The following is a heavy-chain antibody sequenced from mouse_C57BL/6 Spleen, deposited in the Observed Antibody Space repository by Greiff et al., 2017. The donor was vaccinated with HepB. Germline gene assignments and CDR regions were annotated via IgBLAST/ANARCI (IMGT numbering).Heavy chain of an antibody. Sequence: EVMLVESGGGLVKPGGSLKLSCAASGFTFSDYGMHWVRQAPEKGLEWVAYISSGSSTIYYADTVKGRFTISRDNAKNTLFLQMTSLRSEDTAMYYCARQSNYDYYFDYWGQGTTLTVSS. CDR3: ARQSNYDYYFDY. J-gene: IGHJ2*01. V-gene: IGHV5-17*01. CDR1: GFTFSDYG. CDR2: ISSGSSTI. D-gene: IGHD2-5*01.